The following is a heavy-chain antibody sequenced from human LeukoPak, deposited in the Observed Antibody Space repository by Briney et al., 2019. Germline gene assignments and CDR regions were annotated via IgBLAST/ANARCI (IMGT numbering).Heavy chain of an antibody. Sequence: PSQTLSLTCTVSGGSISSGGYYWSWIRQPPGKGLEWIGEINHSGSTNYNPSLKSRVTISVDTSKNQFSLKLSSVTAADTAVYYCASTVGYYYGSGRQTWGQGTLVTVSS. CDR2: INHSGST. CDR1: GGSISSGGYY. D-gene: IGHD3-10*01. V-gene: IGHV4-30-2*01. J-gene: IGHJ5*02. CDR3: ASTVGYYYGSGRQT.